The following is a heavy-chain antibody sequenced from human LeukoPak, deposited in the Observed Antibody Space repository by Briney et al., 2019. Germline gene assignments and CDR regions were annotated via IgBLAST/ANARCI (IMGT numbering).Heavy chain of an antibody. V-gene: IGHV3-43*02. CDR1: GFTFDDYA. CDR2: ITGDGSNT. CDR3: MKGEVSPNAPRAFDY. Sequence: PGGSLRLSCAASGFTFDDYAMHWVRQAPGKGLAWVSLITGDGSNTYYAASVKGRFTISRDNSKNSLYLQMNSLRPEDTDLYYCMKGEVSPNAPRAFDYWGQGTLVTASS. J-gene: IGHJ4*02.